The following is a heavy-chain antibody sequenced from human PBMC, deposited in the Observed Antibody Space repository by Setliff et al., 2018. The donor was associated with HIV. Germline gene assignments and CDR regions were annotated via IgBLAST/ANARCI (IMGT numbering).Heavy chain of an antibody. Sequence: ASVKVSCKASADTFTNCLINWVRQAPGQGLEWMGMINPSGGEPSYAQRFQGRVTMTRDTSTSTVFMDLSSLSFEDTAVYYCARSRYQLLYDMDVWGKGTTVTVSS. V-gene: IGHV1-46*01. CDR3: ARSRYQLLYDMDV. CDR1: ADTFTNCL. CDR2: INPSGGEP. D-gene: IGHD2-2*02. J-gene: IGHJ6*03.